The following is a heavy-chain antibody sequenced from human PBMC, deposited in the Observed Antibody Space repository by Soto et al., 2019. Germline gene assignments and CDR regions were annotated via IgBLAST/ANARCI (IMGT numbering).Heavy chain of an antibody. CDR3: ARVRGGGSEYFFDY. Sequence: ASVKVSCKASGYTFTSYNVHCVLQSPGQGLEWMAIINPSGGTTYYVQKFEGRVTLTTDTSTSTVYMELSSLRSDDTAVYYCARVRGGGSEYFFDYWGQGTLVTVSS. CDR2: INPSGGTT. D-gene: IGHD2-15*01. J-gene: IGHJ4*02. V-gene: IGHV1-46*01. CDR1: GYTFTSYN.